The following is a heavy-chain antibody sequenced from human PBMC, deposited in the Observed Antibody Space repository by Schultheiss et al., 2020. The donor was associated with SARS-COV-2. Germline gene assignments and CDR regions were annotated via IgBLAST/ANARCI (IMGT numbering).Heavy chain of an antibody. D-gene: IGHD2-21*02. CDR3: ASATEVTAIPW. CDR2: IYHSGST. Sequence: SETLSLTCTVSGYSISSGYYWGWIRQPPGKGLEWIGSIYHSGSTYYNPSLKSRVTISVDTSKNQFSLKLSSVTAADTAVYYCASATEVTAIPWWGQGTLVTVSS. V-gene: IGHV4-38-2*02. CDR1: GYSISSGYY. J-gene: IGHJ4*02.